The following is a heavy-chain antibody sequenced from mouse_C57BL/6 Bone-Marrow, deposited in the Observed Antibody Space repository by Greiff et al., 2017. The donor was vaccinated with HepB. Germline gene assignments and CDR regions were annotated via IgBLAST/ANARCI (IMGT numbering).Heavy chain of an antibody. Sequence: QVQLQQPGPGLVQPSQCLSITCTASGFSLTSYGVHWVRQSPGKGLEWLGVIWSGGSTDNDAAFISRLSISKDNSKSQVFFKMNSLQADDTAIYYCARNWDDYDAMGYWGQGTSVTVSS. D-gene: IGHD4-1*01. CDR2: IWSGGST. J-gene: IGHJ4*01. V-gene: IGHV2-2*01. CDR1: GFSLTSYG. CDR3: ARNWDDYDAMGY.